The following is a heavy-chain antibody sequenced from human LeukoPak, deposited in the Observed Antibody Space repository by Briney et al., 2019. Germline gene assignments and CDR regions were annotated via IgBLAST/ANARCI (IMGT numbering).Heavy chain of an antibody. CDR3: ARTGYGGNSGNMYFDY. V-gene: IGHV4-34*01. D-gene: IGHD4-17*01. CDR2: INHSGST. J-gene: IGHJ4*02. Sequence: SETLSLTCAVYGGSFSGYYWSWIRQPPGKGLEWIGEINHSGSTNYNPSLKSRVTISVDTSKNQFSLKLSSVTAADTAVYYCARTGYGGNSGNMYFDYWGQGTLVTVSS. CDR1: GGSFSGYY.